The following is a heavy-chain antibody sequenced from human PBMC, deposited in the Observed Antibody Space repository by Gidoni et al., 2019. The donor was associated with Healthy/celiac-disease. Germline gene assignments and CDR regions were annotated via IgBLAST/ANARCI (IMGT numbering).Heavy chain of an antibody. CDR3: ARGYGSGSYPFDY. J-gene: IGHJ4*02. CDR1: GGSISSYY. Sequence: QVQLQESGPGLVKPSETLSLTCTVSGGSISSYYWSWIRQPPGKGLEWIGYIYYSGSTNYNPSLKSRVTISVDTSKNQFSLKLSSVTAADTAVYYCARGYGSGSYPFDYWGQGTLVTVSS. V-gene: IGHV4-59*01. CDR2: IYYSGST. D-gene: IGHD3-10*01.